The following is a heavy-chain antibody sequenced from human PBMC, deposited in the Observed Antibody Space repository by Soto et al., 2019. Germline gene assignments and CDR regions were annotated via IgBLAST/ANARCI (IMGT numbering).Heavy chain of an antibody. D-gene: IGHD3-10*01. CDR1: GDSISSGDYH. V-gene: IGHV4-30-4*08. J-gene: IGHJ6*02. Sequence: SETLSLTCTVSGDSISSGDYHGSWIRQPPGKGLERIGAVYYSGSTYYNPSLKSRITISVDTSKNQFSLKLTSVTAADTAVYYCARYYPAPSAGVINVSGQGTTVTVSS. CDR2: VYYSGST. CDR3: ARYYPAPSAGVINV.